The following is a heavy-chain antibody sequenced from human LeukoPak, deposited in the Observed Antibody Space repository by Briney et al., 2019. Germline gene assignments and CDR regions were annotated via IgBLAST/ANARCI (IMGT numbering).Heavy chain of an antibody. D-gene: IGHD1-1*01. CDR3: ARDRELGY. Sequence: SETLSLTCTASGGSISSYYWSWIRQSPGKGLEWIGWSYHRGSTSYNPSLKSRVAISVDTSKNQFSLKLSSVTAADTAVYYCARDRELGYWGQGTLVIVSS. CDR2: SYHRGST. V-gene: IGHV4-59*01. J-gene: IGHJ4*02. CDR1: GGSISSYY.